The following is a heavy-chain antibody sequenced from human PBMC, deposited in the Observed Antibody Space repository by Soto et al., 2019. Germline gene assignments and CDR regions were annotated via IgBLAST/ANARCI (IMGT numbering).Heavy chain of an antibody. CDR2: IKSEPHSGTT. D-gene: IGHD6-13*01. Sequence: GGSLRLSCVASGLTFSKVWMTWVGQAPGKGLEWVGRIKSEPHSGTTDYAAPVTGRFTISRDDSKNTLYLQMNSLKTEDTAMEDCTTGQQPHFEGWGLGTLVTLAS. CDR1: GLTFSKVW. V-gene: IGHV3-15*01. J-gene: IGHJ4*02. CDR3: TTGQQPHFEG.